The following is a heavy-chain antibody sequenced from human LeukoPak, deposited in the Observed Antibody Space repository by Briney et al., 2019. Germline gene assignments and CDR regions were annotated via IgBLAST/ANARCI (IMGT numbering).Heavy chain of an antibody. CDR2: ISSTGVYT. CDR3: ARARVNFWSGYYHMTAPADY. CDR1: GFTFSDYY. J-gene: IGHJ4*02. Sequence: GGSLRLSCAASGFTFSDYYMTWIRQAPGKGLERVSYISSTGVYTSYADSVKGRFTISRDNAKNSLYLQMNSLRAEDTAEYYCARARVNFWSGYYHMTAPADYWGQGTLVTVSS. V-gene: IGHV3-11*06. D-gene: IGHD3-3*01.